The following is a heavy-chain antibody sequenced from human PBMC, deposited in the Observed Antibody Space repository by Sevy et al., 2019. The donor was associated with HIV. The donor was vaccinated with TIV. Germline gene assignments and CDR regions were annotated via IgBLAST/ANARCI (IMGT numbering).Heavy chain of an antibody. J-gene: IGHJ6*02. CDR3: ARGHDWDRGGGMDV. CDR2: IWYDGSNK. Sequence: GGSLRLSCAASGFTFSSYGMHWVRQAPGKGLEWVAVIWYDGSNKYYADSVKGRFTISRDNSKNTLYLQMNSLRAEDTAVYYCARGHDWDRGGGMDVRGQGTTVTVSS. V-gene: IGHV3-33*01. D-gene: IGHD3-10*01. CDR1: GFTFSSYG.